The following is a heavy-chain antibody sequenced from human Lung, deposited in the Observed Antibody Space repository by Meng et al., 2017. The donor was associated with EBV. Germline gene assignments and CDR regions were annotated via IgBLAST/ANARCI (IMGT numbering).Heavy chain of an antibody. CDR2: IYHSGIT. CDR1: CGSTRSSNW. Sequence: VFLRESGSGLVTPSGTLSPPFAVPCGSTRSSNWWSWVRQPPGKGLEWIGKIYHSGITIYNPSLKSRVTMSVDNSKNQFSLKLNSMTAADTAVYYCARDPTGGEDHQRVWGQGTLVTVSS. V-gene: IGHV4-4*02. D-gene: IGHD1-14*01. CDR3: ARDPTGGEDHQRV. J-gene: IGHJ4*02.